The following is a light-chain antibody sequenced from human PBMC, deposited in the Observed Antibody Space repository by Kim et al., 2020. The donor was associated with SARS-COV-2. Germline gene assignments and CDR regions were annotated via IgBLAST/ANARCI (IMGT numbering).Light chain of an antibody. V-gene: IGKV1-27*01. CDR3: QKYNSAPWT. J-gene: IGKJ1*01. CDR2: AAS. Sequence: ASVCDRVTITCRASQDIANSLAWDQQKPGKVPKVLISAASTLQSGVPSRFSGSGSGTEFTLTIGSLQTEDVATYYCQKYNSAPWTFGPGTKVEIK. CDR1: QDIANS.